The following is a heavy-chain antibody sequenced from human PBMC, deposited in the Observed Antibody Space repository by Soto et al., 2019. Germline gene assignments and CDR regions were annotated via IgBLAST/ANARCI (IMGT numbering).Heavy chain of an antibody. V-gene: IGHV3-15*07. CDR1: GFTFSNAW. CDR2: IKSKTDGGTT. J-gene: IGHJ4*01. Sequence: PGGSLRLSCAASGFTFSNAWINWVRQAPGKGLEWVGRIKSKTDGGTTDYAEPVKGRFAISRDDSNNMVYLQMNGLKIEDTAVYYCTTDAYSTIIIVRFDYWGHGTLVTLSS. D-gene: IGHD3-22*01. CDR3: TTDAYSTIIIVRFDY.